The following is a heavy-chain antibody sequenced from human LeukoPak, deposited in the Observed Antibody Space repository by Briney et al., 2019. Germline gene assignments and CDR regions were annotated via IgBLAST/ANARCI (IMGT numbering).Heavy chain of an antibody. CDR3: ARQGYSTSWPDFDY. J-gene: IGHJ4*02. CDR2: IYPGDSDT. V-gene: IGHV5-51*01. Sequence: GESLKISCKGSGYSFTTYWIGLVRQMPGKGLEWMGIIYPGDSDTRYSPSFQGQVTISADKSITTAYLQWSSLKASDTAIYYCARQGYSTSWPDFDYWGQGTLVTVSS. CDR1: GYSFTTYW. D-gene: IGHD6-13*01.